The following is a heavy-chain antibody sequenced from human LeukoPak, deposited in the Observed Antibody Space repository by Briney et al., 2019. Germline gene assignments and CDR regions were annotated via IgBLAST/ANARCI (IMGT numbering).Heavy chain of an antibody. CDR2: INPNSGGT. Sequence: ASVKVSCKASGYTFTGYYMHWVRQAPGQGLEWMGWINPNSGGTNYAQKFQGRVTMTTDTSTSTAYMELRSLRSDDTAVYYCARDDYDFWSGYPAPIDYWGQGTLVTVSS. D-gene: IGHD3-3*01. V-gene: IGHV1-2*02. CDR3: ARDDYDFWSGYPAPIDY. CDR1: GYTFTGYY. J-gene: IGHJ4*02.